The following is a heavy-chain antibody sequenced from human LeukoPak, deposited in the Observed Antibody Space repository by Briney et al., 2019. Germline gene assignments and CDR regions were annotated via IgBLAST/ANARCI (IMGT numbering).Heavy chain of an antibody. V-gene: IGHV3-11*04. J-gene: IGHJ6*04. CDR3: ARVDYYGSGSYQAPDV. CDR1: GFTFSDYY. Sequence: GGSLRLSCAASGFTFSDYYMSWIRQAPGKGLEWVSYISSSGSTIYYADSVKGRFTISRDNAKNSLYLQMNSLRAEDKAVYYCARVDYYGSGSYQAPDVWGKGTTVTVSS. CDR2: ISSSGSTI. D-gene: IGHD3-10*01.